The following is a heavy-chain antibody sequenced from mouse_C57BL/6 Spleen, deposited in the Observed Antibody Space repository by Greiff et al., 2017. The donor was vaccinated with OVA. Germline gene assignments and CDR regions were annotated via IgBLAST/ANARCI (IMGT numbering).Heavy chain of an antibody. D-gene: IGHD1-1*01. CDR1: GYTFTDYY. CDR3: ARPRHYYYGSSYDWYFDV. Sequence: EVQLQQSGPELVKPGASVKISCKASGYTFTDYYMNWVKQSHGKSLEWIGDINPNNGGTSYNQKFKGKATLTVDKSSSTAYMELRSLTSEDSAVYYCARPRHYYYGSSYDWYFDVWGTGTTVTVSS. J-gene: IGHJ1*03. V-gene: IGHV1-26*01. CDR2: INPNNGGT.